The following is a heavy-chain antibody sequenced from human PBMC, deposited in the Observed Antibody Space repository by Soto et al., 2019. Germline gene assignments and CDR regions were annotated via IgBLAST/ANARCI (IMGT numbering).Heavy chain of an antibody. CDR2: IYYSGST. D-gene: IGHD3-16*01. CDR3: ARDQASPGVMRLNYGMDV. J-gene: IGHJ6*02. CDR1: GGSISSGGYY. V-gene: IGHV4-31*03. Sequence: QVQLQESGPGLVKPSQTLSLTCTVSGGSISSGGYYWSWIRQHPGKGLEWIGYIYYSGSTYYNPSLRSRVTISVDTSKNQFSLKLSSVTAADTAVYYCARDQASPGVMRLNYGMDVWGQGTTVTVSS.